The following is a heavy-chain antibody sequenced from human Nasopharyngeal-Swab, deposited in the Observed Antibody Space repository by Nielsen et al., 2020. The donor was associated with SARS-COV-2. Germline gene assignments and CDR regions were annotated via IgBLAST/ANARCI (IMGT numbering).Heavy chain of an antibody. CDR2: ISWNSGSI. V-gene: IGHV3-9*01. J-gene: IGHJ4*02. Sequence: GGSLRLSCAASGFTFDDYAMHWVRQAPGKGLEWVSGISWNSGSIGYADSVKGRVTISRDNAKNSLYLQMNSLRAEDTALYYCTAFIDYVWGSYRYGVPDYWGQGTLVTVSS. D-gene: IGHD3-16*02. CDR3: TAFIDYVWGSYRYGVPDY. CDR1: GFTFDDYA.